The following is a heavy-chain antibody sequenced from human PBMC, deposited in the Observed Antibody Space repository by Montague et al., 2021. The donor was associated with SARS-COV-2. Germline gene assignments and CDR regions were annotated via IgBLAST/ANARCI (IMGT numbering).Heavy chain of an antibody. Sequence: SETLSLTCEVSGGSISSYYWSWIRQPPGKGLEWIGYVYHTGSTKYNPSLKTRVTLSLDTPKKHCSLKLKSVTAADTAVYYCARTQNTCFSANCVNCFEVWGLGALVTVSS. J-gene: IGHJ4*02. CDR3: ARTQNTCFSANCVNCFEV. CDR1: GGSISSYY. D-gene: IGHD1-1*01. V-gene: IGHV4-59*01. CDR2: VYHTGST.